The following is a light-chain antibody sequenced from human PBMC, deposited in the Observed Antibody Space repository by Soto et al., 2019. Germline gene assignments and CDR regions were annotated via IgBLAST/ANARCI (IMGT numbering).Light chain of an antibody. CDR2: EVS. CDR1: SSDVGGYNY. Sequence: QSALTQPASVSGSPGQSITISCTGTSSDVGGYNYVSWYQQYPGKAPKLIIYEVSNRPSGVSNRFSGSKYGNTASLTISGLQSEDEADYYCSSYTSTNTLVFGGGTKVTVL. V-gene: IGLV2-14*01. CDR3: SSYTSTNTLV. J-gene: IGLJ3*02.